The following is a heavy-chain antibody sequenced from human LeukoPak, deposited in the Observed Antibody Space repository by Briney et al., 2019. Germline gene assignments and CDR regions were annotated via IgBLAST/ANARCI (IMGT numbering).Heavy chain of an antibody. J-gene: IGHJ3*02. D-gene: IGHD3-3*01. CDR1: GGSFSGYY. V-gene: IGHV4-34*01. Sequence: SETLSLTCAVYGGSFSGYYWSWIRQPPGKGLEWIGEINHSGSTNYNPSLKSRVTISVDTSKNQFSLKLSSVTAADTAVYYCARQFTYYDFWSGYLNAFDIWGQGTMVTVSS. CDR2: INHSGST. CDR3: ARQFTYYDFWSGYLNAFDI.